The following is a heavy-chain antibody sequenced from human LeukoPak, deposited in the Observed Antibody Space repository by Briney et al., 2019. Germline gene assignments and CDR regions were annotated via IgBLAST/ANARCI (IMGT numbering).Heavy chain of an antibody. CDR2: INHSGST. D-gene: IGHD3-22*01. CDR1: GGSFSGYY. CDR3: ARGQYYYDSSGYYYPNWFDP. V-gene: IGHV4-34*01. Sequence: PSETLSLTCAVYGGSFSGYYWSWIRQPPGKGLEWIREINHSGSTNYNPSLKSRVTISVDTSKNQFSLKLSSVTAADTAVYYCARGQYYYDSSGYYYPNWFDPWGQGTLVTVSS. J-gene: IGHJ5*02.